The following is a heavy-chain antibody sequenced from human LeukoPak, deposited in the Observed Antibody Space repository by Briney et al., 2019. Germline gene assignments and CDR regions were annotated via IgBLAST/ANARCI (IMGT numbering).Heavy chain of an antibody. CDR1: GYTFTGYY. J-gene: IGHJ5*02. V-gene: IGHV1-2*02. CDR3: ARDSGIPGIAAAGDGFDP. CDR2: INPNSGGT. D-gene: IGHD6-13*01. Sequence: ASVKVSCKASGYTFTGYYMHWVRQAPGQVLGWMGWINPNSGGTNYAQKFQGRVTMTRDTSISTAYMELSRLRSDDTAVYYCARDSGIPGIAAAGDGFDPWGQGTLVTVSS.